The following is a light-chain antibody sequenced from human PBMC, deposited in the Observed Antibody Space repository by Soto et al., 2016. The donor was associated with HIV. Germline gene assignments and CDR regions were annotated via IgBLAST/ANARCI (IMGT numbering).Light chain of an antibody. CDR1: KLGDKY. CDR2: QDI. Sequence: SYELTQPPSVSVSPGQTATITCFGEKLGDKYVSWYQQKPGQSPVVVIYQDIKRPSGIPERFSGSTSGSTATLTISGAQAMDEADYFCQAWVSRSYVFGSGTKVAVL. J-gene: IGLJ1*01. V-gene: IGLV3-1*01. CDR3: QAWVSRSYV.